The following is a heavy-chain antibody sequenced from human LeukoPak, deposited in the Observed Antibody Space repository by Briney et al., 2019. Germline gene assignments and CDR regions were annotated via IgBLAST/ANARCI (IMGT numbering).Heavy chain of an antibody. CDR3: TTSDV. CDR2: VKSKTNGGTI. CDR1: GFTFSKAW. J-gene: IGHJ6*04. Sequence: PGGSLRLSCAASGFTFSKAWMSWVRQAPGKGLEWISRVKSKTNGGTIDYAAPVKGRFTLSRADSQNMLYLQMNSLKVEDTAVYYCTTSDVWGKGTTVTVSS. V-gene: IGHV3-15*01.